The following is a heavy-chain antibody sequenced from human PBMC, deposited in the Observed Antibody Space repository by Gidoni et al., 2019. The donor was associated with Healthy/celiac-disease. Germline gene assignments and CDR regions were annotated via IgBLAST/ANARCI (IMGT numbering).Heavy chain of an antibody. CDR2: ISSSSSYT. J-gene: IGHJ3*02. D-gene: IGHD6-13*01. V-gene: IGHV3-11*03. Sequence: HVQLLDSGGGLVKPGGSLRLSLSAFGFTFSAYYMSWIRQALWKGLEWVSYISSSSSYTNYADAVKGRLTISRDNAKNSLDLKMNSLRAEDTAVYYCARTVAAPGLLPQAFDIWGQGTMVTVSA. CDR1: GFTFSAYY. CDR3: ARTVAAPGLLPQAFDI.